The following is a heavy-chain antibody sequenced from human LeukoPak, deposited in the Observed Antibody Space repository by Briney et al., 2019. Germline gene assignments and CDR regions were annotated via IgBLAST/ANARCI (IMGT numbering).Heavy chain of an antibody. D-gene: IGHD6-19*01. CDR1: GFTFSSYG. CDR3: AKDGDSSGWYKDYYYYYYMDV. Sequence: QPGGFLRLSCAASGFTFSSYGMHWVRQAPGKGLEWVAFIRYDGSNKYYADSVKGRFTISRDNSKNTLYLQMNSLRAEDTAVYYCAKDGDSSGWYKDYYYYYYMDVWGKGTTVTVSS. CDR2: IRYDGSNK. V-gene: IGHV3-30*02. J-gene: IGHJ6*03.